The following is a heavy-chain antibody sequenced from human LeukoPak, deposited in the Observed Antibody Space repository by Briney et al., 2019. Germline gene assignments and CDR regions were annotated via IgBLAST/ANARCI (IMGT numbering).Heavy chain of an antibody. CDR3: AKDRGALWFGELFPLWDY. CDR1: GFTFSDYA. Sequence: GGSLRLSCSASGFTFSDYAMTWVRQAPGKGLEWVSAISGSGDSTYYADSVKGRFTISRNNSKNTLYLQMSSLRADDTAVYYCAKDRGALWFGELFPLWDYWGQGTLVTVSS. D-gene: IGHD3-10*01. V-gene: IGHV3-23*01. CDR2: ISGSGDST. J-gene: IGHJ4*02.